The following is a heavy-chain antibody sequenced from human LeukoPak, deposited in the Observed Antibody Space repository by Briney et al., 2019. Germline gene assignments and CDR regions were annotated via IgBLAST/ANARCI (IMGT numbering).Heavy chain of an antibody. Sequence: GASVKVSCKASGYTFTSHYMHWVRQAPGQGLEWMGWINPNSGGTNYAQKFQGRVTMTRDTSISTAYMELSRLRSDDTAVYYCARDHLREIAAWYYYFDYWGQGTLVTVSS. J-gene: IGHJ4*02. V-gene: IGHV1-2*02. CDR1: GYTFTSHY. CDR3: ARDHLREIAAWYYYFDY. D-gene: IGHD6-13*01. CDR2: INPNSGGT.